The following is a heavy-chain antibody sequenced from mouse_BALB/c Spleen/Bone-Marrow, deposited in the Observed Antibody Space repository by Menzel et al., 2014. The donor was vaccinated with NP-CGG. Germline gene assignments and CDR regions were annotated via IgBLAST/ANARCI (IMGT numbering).Heavy chain of an antibody. Sequence: DVKLQESGAELVKPGASVKLSCTASGFNIKDTYMHWGKQRPEQGLEWIGRIDPANGNTKYDPKFQGKATITADTSSNTAYLQLSSLTSEDTAVYYFARRGDGYYAWFAYWGQGTLVAVSA. D-gene: IGHD2-3*01. CDR2: IDPANGNT. CDR1: GFNIKDTY. CDR3: ARRGDGYYAWFAY. V-gene: IGHV14-3*02. J-gene: IGHJ3*01.